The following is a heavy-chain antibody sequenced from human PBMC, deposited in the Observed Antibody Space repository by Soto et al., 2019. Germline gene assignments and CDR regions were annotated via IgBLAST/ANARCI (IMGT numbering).Heavy chain of an antibody. Sequence: GGSLRLSCAASGFTFSGSVMHWVRQASGKPLEWVGRIGMKSNNFATAYAASVKGRFSISRDDSANMAYLQMNSLKTEDTAVYYCTRDYYNLNWFDPWGQGTPVTVSS. D-gene: IGHD3-9*01. CDR1: GFTFSGSV. V-gene: IGHV3-73*01. J-gene: IGHJ5*02. CDR2: IGMKSNNFAT. CDR3: TRDYYNLNWFDP.